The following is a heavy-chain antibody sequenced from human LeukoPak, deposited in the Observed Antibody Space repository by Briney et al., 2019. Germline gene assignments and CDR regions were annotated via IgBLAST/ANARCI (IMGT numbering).Heavy chain of an antibody. CDR1: GFIFSSYW. CDR3: ARGGGRNTTMVWAFDY. D-gene: IGHD5-18*01. CDR2: IKQDGSEK. J-gene: IGHJ4*02. V-gene: IGHV3-7*01. Sequence: GGSLRLSCAASGFIFSSYWMSWVRQAPGKGLEWVANIKQDGSEKYYVDSVKGRFTISRDNAKNSLYLQMNSLRAEDTAVYYCARGGGRNTTMVWAFDYWGQGTLVTVSS.